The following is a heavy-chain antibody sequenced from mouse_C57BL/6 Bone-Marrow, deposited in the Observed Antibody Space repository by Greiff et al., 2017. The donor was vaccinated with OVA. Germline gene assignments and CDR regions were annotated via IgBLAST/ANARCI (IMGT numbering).Heavy chain of an antibody. CDR3: ARRIPDYYGSSPYYFDY. V-gene: IGHV14-2*01. D-gene: IGHD1-1*01. CDR1: GFNIKDYY. J-gene: IGHJ2*01. Sequence: EVNVVESGAELVKPGASVKLSCTASGFNIKDYYMHWVKQRTEQGLEWIGRIDPEDGETKYAPKFQGKATITADTSSNTAYLQLSSLTSEDTAVYYCARRIPDYYGSSPYYFDYWGQGTTLTVSS. CDR2: IDPEDGET.